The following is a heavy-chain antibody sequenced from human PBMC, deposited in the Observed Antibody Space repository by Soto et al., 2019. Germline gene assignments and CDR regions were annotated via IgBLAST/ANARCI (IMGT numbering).Heavy chain of an antibody. V-gene: IGHV3-23*01. D-gene: IGHD3-22*01. Sequence: LSCAAPGFTFSSYAVGFVRQAPGKGLEWVSAISGSGGSTYYADSVKGRFTISRDNSKNTLYLQMNSLRAEDTAVYYCAKAGDYYYRSGYCRWGQGTLVTVYS. CDR1: GFTFSSYA. J-gene: IGHJ4*02. CDR3: AKAGDYYYRSGYCR. CDR2: ISGSGGST.